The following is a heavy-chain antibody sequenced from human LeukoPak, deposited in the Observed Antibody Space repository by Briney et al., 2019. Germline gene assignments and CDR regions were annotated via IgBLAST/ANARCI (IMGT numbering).Heavy chain of an antibody. CDR2: ISSSSSYI. CDR1: GFTFSSYS. CDR3: ARDAYGSGTNAFDI. Sequence: GGSLILSCAASGFTFSSYSMNWVRQAPGKGLEWVSSISSSSSYIYYADSVKGRFTITRDNAKNSLYLQMNSLRAEDTAVYYCARDAYGSGTNAFDIWGQGTMVTVSS. V-gene: IGHV3-21*01. J-gene: IGHJ3*02. D-gene: IGHD3-10*01.